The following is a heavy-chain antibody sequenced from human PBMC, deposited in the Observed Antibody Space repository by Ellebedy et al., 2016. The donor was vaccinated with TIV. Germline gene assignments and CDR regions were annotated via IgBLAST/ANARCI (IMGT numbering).Heavy chain of an antibody. D-gene: IGHD2-15*01. CDR3: AKDLGRYCSGGSCYDRPYYYYGMDV. CDR1: GFTFSSYG. V-gene: IGHV3-30*18. Sequence: GGSLRLXXAASGFTFSSYGMHWVRQATGKGLEWEAVISYDGSNKYYADSVKGRFTISRDNSKNTLYLQMNSLRAEDTAVYYCAKDLGRYCSGGSCYDRPYYYYGMDVWGQGTTVTVSS. J-gene: IGHJ6*02. CDR2: ISYDGSNK.